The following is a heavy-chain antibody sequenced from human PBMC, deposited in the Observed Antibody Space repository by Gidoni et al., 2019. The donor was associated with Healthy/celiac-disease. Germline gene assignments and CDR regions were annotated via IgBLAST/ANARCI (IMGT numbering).Heavy chain of an antibody. CDR1: GGSISSSTW. V-gene: IGHV4-4*02. CDR3: ARVPGWRVRSGSPRSYYMDV. Sequence: QVQLQESGPGLVKPSGTLSLTCAVSGGSISSSTWWSWVRQPPGKGLEWIGEIYHSGSTNYNPSLKSRVTISVDKSKNQFSLKLSSVTAADTAVYYCARVPGWRVRSGSPRSYYMDVWGKGTTVTVSS. CDR2: IYHSGST. D-gene: IGHD3-10*01. J-gene: IGHJ6*03.